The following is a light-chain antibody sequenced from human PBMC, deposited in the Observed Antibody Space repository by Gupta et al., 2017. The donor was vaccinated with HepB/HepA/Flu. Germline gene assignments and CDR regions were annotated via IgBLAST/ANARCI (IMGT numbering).Light chain of an antibody. CDR3: SSYTSSSTLE. CDR2: DVS. CDR1: SSDVGGYNY. V-gene: IGLV2-14*03. Sequence: QSALTQPASVSGSPGQSITISCTGTSSDVGGYNYVSWYQQHPGKAPKLMIYDVSNRPSGVSNRFSGSKSGNTASLTISRLQAEDEADDYCSSYTSSSTLEFGGGTKLTVL. J-gene: IGLJ2*01.